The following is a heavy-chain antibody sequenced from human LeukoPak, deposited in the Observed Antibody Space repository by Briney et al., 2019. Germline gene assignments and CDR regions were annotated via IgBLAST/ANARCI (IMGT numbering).Heavy chain of an antibody. CDR3: ARVRVYGDNYFDY. CDR2: IYYSGST. J-gene: IGHJ4*02. CDR1: GGSVSSGSFY. V-gene: IGHV4-61*01. D-gene: IGHD4-17*01. Sequence: PSETLSLTCAVSGGSVSSGSFYWSWIRQPPGKGLEWIGYIYYSGSTNYNPSLKSRVTISVDTSKNQFSLKLYSVTAADTAAYYCARVRVYGDNYFDYWGQGTLVTVSS.